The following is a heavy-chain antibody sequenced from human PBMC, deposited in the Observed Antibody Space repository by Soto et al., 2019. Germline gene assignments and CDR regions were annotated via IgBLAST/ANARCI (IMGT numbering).Heavy chain of an antibody. J-gene: IGHJ6*02. CDR2: ISYDGSNK. Sequence: GGSLRLSCAASGFTFSSYGMHWVRQAPRQGLEWVAVISYDGSNKYYADSVKGRFTISRDNSKNTLYLQMDSLRAEDTAVYYCAKDVVVGATTGLGNYYYYYGMDVWGQGTTVTVSS. CDR3: AKDVVVGATTGLGNYYYYYGMDV. V-gene: IGHV3-30*18. CDR1: GFTFSSYG. D-gene: IGHD1-26*01.